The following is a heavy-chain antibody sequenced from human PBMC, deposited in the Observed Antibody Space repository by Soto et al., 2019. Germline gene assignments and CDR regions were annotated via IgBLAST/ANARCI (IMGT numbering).Heavy chain of an antibody. Sequence: QVQLVQSGAEVKKPGSSVKVSCKASGGTFSSYAISWVRQAPGQGLEWMGGILPIFGTANYAQKFQGRVTITADESTSIAYMELSSLRSEDTAVYYCATHPSPSFMLDPPDYWGQGTLVTVSS. CDR1: GGTFSSYA. V-gene: IGHV1-69*01. CDR2: ILPIFGTA. J-gene: IGHJ4*02. D-gene: IGHD3-16*01. CDR3: ATHPSPSFMLDPPDY.